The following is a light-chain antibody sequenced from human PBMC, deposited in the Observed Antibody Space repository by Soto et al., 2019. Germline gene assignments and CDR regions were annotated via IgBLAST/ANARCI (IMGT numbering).Light chain of an antibody. CDR1: QSISSS. CDR3: QQYKSGWT. J-gene: IGKJ1*01. Sequence: DIPMTQSPSTLSASVGDRVTITCRASQSISSSLAWYQQKSGKAPKFLIYKASSLESGVPSRFSGSGSGTEFTLTISSLQPEDFATYYCQQYKSGWTFGQGTKVEIK. CDR2: KAS. V-gene: IGKV1-5*03.